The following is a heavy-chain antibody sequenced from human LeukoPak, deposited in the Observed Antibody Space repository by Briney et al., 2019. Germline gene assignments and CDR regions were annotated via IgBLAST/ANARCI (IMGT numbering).Heavy chain of an antibody. D-gene: IGHD3-22*01. J-gene: IGHJ4*02. V-gene: IGHV3-7*04. CDR2: IKQDGSEK. Sequence: PGGSLRLSCAASGFTLSRYWMTWVRQAPGKGLEWVANIKQDGSEKYYVDSVKGRFTVSRDNAKNSLYLQMNSLRAEDSAVYYCTTDVLLHSVDDYWGRGNLVTVSS. CDR3: TTDVLLHSVDDY. CDR1: GFTLSRYW.